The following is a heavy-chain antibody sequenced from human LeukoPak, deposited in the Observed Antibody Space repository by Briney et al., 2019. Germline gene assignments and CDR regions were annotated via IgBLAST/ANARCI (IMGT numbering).Heavy chain of an antibody. V-gene: IGHV4-59*01. D-gene: IGHD3-9*01. CDR3: ARSTGVLRYDY. Sequence: SETLSLTCTVSGGSISSYYWSWIRQPPGKGLEWIGYIYYSGSTNYNPSLKSRVTISVDTSKNQFSLKLSSVTAADTAVYYCARSTGVLRYDYWGQRTLVTVSS. CDR2: IYYSGST. CDR1: GGSISSYY. J-gene: IGHJ4*02.